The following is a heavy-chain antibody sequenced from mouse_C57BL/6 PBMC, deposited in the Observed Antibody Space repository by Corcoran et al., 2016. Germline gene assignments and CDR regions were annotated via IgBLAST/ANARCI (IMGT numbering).Heavy chain of an antibody. D-gene: IGHD2-1*01. V-gene: IGHV9-3*01. Sequence: QTQWVQYGPERKKHGEPVQISCKAAGYTFTTYGMSCVKQAPGKGVKWMGWINTYSGVLTYADDFKGRFAFSLETSASTAYLHINILKNEDTATYFCARNYMDYWGQGSSVTVSS. CDR1: GYTFTTYG. CDR2: INTYSGVL. CDR3: ARNYMDY. J-gene: IGHJ4*01.